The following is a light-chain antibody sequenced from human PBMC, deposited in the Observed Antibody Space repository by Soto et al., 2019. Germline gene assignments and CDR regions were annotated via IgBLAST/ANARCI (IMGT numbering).Light chain of an antibody. J-gene: IGKJ2*01. CDR1: QTALYNSNNKNY. CDR3: QQYYSTPTYT. V-gene: IGKV4-1*01. Sequence: DIVMTQSPDSLAVSLGERATINCKSSQTALYNSNNKNYLAWYQQRPGQPPKLLIYWASTRESGVPDRFSGSGSGTDFTLTISNLQAEDVAVYYCQQYYSTPTYTFGQGTKLEIK. CDR2: WAS.